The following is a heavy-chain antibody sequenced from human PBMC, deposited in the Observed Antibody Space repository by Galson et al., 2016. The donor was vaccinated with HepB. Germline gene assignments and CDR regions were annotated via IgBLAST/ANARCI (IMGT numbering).Heavy chain of an antibody. J-gene: IGHJ4*01. CDR2: IYSGGTT. CDR1: GFTVSSDY. D-gene: IGHD4-17*01. V-gene: IGHV3-53*01. CDR3: ARGPNDYGRALGY. Sequence: SLRLSCAASGFTVSSDYMSWVRQAPGKGLEWVSIIYSGGTTYYADSVKGRFTISRGNSKNTLYLQMNSLRAEDTAVYYCARGPNDYGRALGYWGHGTLVTVSS.